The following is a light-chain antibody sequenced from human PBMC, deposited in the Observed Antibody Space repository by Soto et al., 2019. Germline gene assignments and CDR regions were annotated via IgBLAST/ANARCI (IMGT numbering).Light chain of an antibody. V-gene: IGKV3-11*01. CDR2: EAS. Sequence: EIVLTQSPATLSLSPGDRVTLSCRASQSVSSYLTWYQQKPGQAPRLLIYEASKRAPGIPARFSGSGSGTDFTLTISSLETEDFAVYFCQQYSRWPRETFGPGTKVDSK. J-gene: IGKJ3*01. CDR3: QQYSRWPRET. CDR1: QSVSSY.